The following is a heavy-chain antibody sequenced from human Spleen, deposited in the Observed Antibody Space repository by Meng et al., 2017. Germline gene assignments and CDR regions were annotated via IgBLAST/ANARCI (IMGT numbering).Heavy chain of an antibody. CDR3: ARGSMTGAGDFEY. Sequence: QGQLQEAGPGLGKPSGTLSLTCAVSGDSISSSYWWSWVRQPPGKGLEWIGEVYHSGNTNSNPSLKSRVTMSVDKSKNQFSLQLTSVTAADTGFYYCARGSMTGAGDFEYWGQGILVTVSS. D-gene: IGHD6-13*01. CDR2: VYHSGNT. J-gene: IGHJ4*02. CDR1: GDSISSSYW. V-gene: IGHV4-4*02.